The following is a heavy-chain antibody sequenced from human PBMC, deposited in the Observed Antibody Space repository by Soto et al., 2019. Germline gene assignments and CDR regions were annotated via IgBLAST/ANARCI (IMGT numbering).Heavy chain of an antibody. Sequence: SETLSLTCTVSGGSVSSGSYYWSWIRQPPGKGLEWIGYIYYSWSTNYNPSLKSRVIISVDTSKNQFSLKLSSVTAVDSSVYYCARESYCISTSCYDPDYWGQGTLVT. J-gene: IGHJ4*02. D-gene: IGHD2-2*01. V-gene: IGHV4-61*01. CDR3: ARESYCISTSCYDPDY. CDR2: IYYSWST. CDR1: GGSVSSGSYY.